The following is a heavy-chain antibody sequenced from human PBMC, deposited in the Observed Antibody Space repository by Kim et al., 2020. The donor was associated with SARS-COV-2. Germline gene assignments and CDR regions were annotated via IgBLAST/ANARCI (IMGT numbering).Heavy chain of an antibody. J-gene: IGHJ4*02. V-gene: IGHV3-15*01. Sequence: PVKSRFTISRDESKNTLYLQRNSRKTEDTAVYYCTNDWGGGYGGSLENYWGQGTLVTVSS. CDR3: TNDWGGGYGGSLENY. D-gene: IGHD2-15*01.